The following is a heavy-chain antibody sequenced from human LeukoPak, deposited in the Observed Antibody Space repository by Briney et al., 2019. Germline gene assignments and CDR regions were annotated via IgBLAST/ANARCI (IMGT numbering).Heavy chain of an antibody. CDR2: IYDTGST. CDR1: GGSIRGYY. CDR3: AKVGHVGVRVGLITHPYFDS. V-gene: IGHV4-59*01. Sequence: SETLSLTCTVAGGSIRGYYWSWIRQPPGKGLQWIGYIYDTGSTNYNPSLKNRVTISVDTSKNQFSLTLSCVTAADTAVYYCAKVGHVGVRVGLITHPYFDSWGQGTLVTVSS. D-gene: IGHD3-10*01. J-gene: IGHJ4*02.